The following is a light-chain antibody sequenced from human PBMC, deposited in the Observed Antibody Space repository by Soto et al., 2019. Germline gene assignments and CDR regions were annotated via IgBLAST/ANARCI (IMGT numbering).Light chain of an antibody. V-gene: IGLV2-14*01. CDR1: SSDVGGYNY. J-gene: IGLJ1*01. CDR3: SSYTSSSTLYV. Sequence: QSALTQPASVSGSPGQSITISCTGTSSDVGGYNYVSWYQQHPGKAPKLMIYDVSNRRSGVSNRVSGSKSGNTASLTISGHQAEDESDYYGSSYTSSSTLYVFGTGTKVTVL. CDR2: DVS.